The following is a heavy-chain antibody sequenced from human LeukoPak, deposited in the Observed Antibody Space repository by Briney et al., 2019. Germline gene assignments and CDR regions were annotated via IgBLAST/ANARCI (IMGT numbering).Heavy chain of an antibody. V-gene: IGHV1-2*02. J-gene: IGHJ5*02. D-gene: IGHD3-3*01. CDR3: AKSDGDWFDP. Sequence: ASVKVSCKASGYTFTGYYMHWVRQAPGQGLEWMGWISPNSGGTNYAQKFQGRVTMTRDTSISTAYMELSRLRSDDTAVYYWAKSDGDWFDPWGQGTLVTVSS. CDR2: ISPNSGGT. CDR1: GYTFTGYY.